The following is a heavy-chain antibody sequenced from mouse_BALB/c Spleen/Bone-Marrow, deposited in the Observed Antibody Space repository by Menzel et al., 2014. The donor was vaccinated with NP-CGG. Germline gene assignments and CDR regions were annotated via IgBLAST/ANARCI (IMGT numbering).Heavy chain of an antibody. CDR3: ARVYGWYFDV. CDR1: GFTFSSYG. V-gene: IGHV5-6-3*01. Sequence: EVKVVESGGGLVQPGGSLKLSCVASGFTFSSYGMSWVRQTPEKRLELVATINNNGGSTYYPDSVKGQFTISRDNAKNTLYLQMSSLKSEDTAMYYCARVYGWYFDVWGAGSTVTVSS. J-gene: IGHJ1*01. CDR2: INNNGGST. D-gene: IGHD1-1*01.